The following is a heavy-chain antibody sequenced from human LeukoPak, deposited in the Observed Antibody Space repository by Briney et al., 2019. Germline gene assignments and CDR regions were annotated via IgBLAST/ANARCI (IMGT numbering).Heavy chain of an antibody. Sequence: ASVNVSCKASEYTFSGYYFSWMRRAPGQGLEWMGWIDPDNGNTNFAQKFQGRVTLTRATSISTVYMELTSLRFDDTAVYYCARGDDYGSPKLFTEWGQGTLVTVSS. D-gene: IGHD3-10*01. CDR2: IDPDNGNT. V-gene: IGHV1-2*02. CDR1: EYTFSGYY. J-gene: IGHJ4*02. CDR3: ARGDDYGSPKLFTE.